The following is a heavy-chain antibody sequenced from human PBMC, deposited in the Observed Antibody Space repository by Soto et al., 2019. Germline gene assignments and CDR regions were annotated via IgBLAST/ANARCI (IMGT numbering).Heavy chain of an antibody. CDR2: ISGSGGST. Sequence: EVQLLESGGGLVQPGGSLRLSCAASGFTFSSYAMSWVRQAPGKGLEWVSAISGSGGSTYYADSVKGRFTISRDNSKNTLYLQKNSLRAEDTAVYYCAKDPGWDYGDYYSADYFDYWGQGTLVTVSS. D-gene: IGHD4-17*01. CDR3: AKDPGWDYGDYYSADYFDY. J-gene: IGHJ4*02. V-gene: IGHV3-23*01. CDR1: GFTFSSYA.